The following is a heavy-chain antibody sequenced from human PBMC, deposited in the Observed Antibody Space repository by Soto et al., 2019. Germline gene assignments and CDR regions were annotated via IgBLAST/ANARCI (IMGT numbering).Heavy chain of an antibody. V-gene: IGHV3-30-3*01. CDR1: GFTFSDYA. CDR3: ARYTRYSSGDFDS. CDR2: TSYDGSNK. Sequence: QVQLVESGGGVVQPGRSLRLSCAASGFTFSDYAMHWVRQAPGKGLEWVAVTSYDGSNKYYADSVKGRFTISRDNSKNTLYVQMTSLRVEDTAVYFCARYTRYSSGDFDSWGQGTLGTVSS. J-gene: IGHJ5*01. D-gene: IGHD6-19*01.